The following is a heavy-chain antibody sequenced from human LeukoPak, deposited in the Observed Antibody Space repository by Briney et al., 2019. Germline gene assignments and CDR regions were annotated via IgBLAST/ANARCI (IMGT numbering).Heavy chain of an antibody. V-gene: IGHV3-15*01. J-gene: IGHJ4*02. CDR3: ATDHQSSWTSSSRFDY. Sequence: GGSLRLSCAASGFTFSNAWMTWVRQAPGKGLEWVGRIRSKTDGGTTDYAAPVKGRFTISRDDSKNTLYLQMNSLKAEETAVYYCATDHQSSWTSSSRFDYWGQGALVTVSS. D-gene: IGHD6-6*01. CDR1: GFTFSNAW. CDR2: IRSKTDGGTT.